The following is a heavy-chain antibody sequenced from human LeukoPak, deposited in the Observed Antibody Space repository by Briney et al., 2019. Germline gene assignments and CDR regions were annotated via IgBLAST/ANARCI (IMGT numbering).Heavy chain of an antibody. CDR1: GFTVSSSY. Sequence: GGSLRLPCAASGFTVSSSYMTWVRHPPGKGLEWVAVLYSGGSTNYADSVKGRFAISRDNSENTLYLQMNSLRAEDTAVYYCARARVGVAGFFDYWGQGTLVTVSS. CDR2: LYSGGST. CDR3: ARARVGVAGFFDY. J-gene: IGHJ4*02. D-gene: IGHD1-26*01. V-gene: IGHV3-53*01.